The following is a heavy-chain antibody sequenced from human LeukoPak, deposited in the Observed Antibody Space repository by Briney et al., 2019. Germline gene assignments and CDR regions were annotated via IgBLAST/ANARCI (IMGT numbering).Heavy chain of an antibody. Sequence: GGSLRLSCAASGFTFADYYMSWIRKAPGKGLEWVSYISSSSSCTNYADSVKGRFTISRDNAKNSLYLQMNSLRAEDTAVYYCARVGSMVRGPNYFDYWGQGTLVTVSS. CDR3: ARVGSMVRGPNYFDY. CDR1: GFTFADYY. CDR2: ISSSSSCT. J-gene: IGHJ4*02. D-gene: IGHD3-10*01. V-gene: IGHV3-11*06.